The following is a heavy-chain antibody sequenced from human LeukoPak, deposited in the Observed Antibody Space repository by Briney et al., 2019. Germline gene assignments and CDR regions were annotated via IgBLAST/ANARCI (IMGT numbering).Heavy chain of an antibody. Sequence: GGSLRLSCAASGFTFSGYSMTWVRQAPGKGLEWVSSIATSTSYISYADSVKGRFTISRDNSKNTLYLQMNSLRAEDTAVYYCAKRYSGSYDDGGKGPLVTVS. CDR2: IATSTSYI. J-gene: IGHJ4*02. CDR1: GFTFSGYS. D-gene: IGHD1-26*01. V-gene: IGHV3-21*04. CDR3: AKRYSGSYDD.